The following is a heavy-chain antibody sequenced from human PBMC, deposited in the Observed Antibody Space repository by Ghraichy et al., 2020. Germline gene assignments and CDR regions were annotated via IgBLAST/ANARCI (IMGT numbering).Heavy chain of an antibody. CDR2: ISGSGGST. J-gene: IGHJ6*02. CDR1: GFTFSSYA. Sequence: LSLTCAASGFTFSSYAMSWVRQAPGKGLEWVSAISGSGGSTYYADSVKGRFTISRDNSKNTLFLQMNSLRAEDTAVYYCAKDFGPRPTSMDVWGQGTTVTVSS. CDR3: AKDFGPRPTSMDV. D-gene: IGHD1-14*01. V-gene: IGHV3-23*01.